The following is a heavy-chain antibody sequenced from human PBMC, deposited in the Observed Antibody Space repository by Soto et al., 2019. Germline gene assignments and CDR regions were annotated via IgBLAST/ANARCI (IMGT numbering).Heavy chain of an antibody. CDR1: GYTFTGCY. D-gene: IGHD3-10*01. V-gene: IGHV1-2*02. Sequence: ASVKVSCKASGYTFTGCYMHWVRQAPGQGLEWMGWINPNSGGTNYAQKFQGRVTMTRDTSISTAYMELSRLRSDDTAVYYCARGGSLWFGLPSSYYYYGIDVWGQGTTVTVS. J-gene: IGHJ6*02. CDR2: INPNSGGT. CDR3: ARGGSLWFGLPSSYYYYGIDV.